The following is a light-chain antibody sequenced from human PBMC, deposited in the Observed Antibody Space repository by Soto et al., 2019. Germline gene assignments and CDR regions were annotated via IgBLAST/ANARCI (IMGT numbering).Light chain of an antibody. V-gene: IGKV1-39*01. CDR2: AAS. CDR3: QQSYSTHTWT. Sequence: DIQMTQSASSLSGSVGDIVTITCRASQSISRYLNWYQQKPGKAPKLLIYAASSLQSGVPSRFSGSGSGADFTLTISSLKTEDFANYYCQQSYSTHTWTFGHGTKVDIK. CDR1: QSISRY. J-gene: IGKJ1*01.